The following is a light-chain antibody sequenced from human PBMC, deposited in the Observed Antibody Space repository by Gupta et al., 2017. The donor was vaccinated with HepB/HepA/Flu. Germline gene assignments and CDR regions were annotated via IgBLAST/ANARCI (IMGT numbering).Light chain of an antibody. CDR1: NIVSTS. Sequence: SYVLTQQPSVSVAPGQTARITCGGGNIVSTSVHWYQQKPGQAPVLVVFDDSDRPSGIPERFSGSTSGNAATLSISRVDAGDEADYYCLVWHNNGGRYVFGTGTKVTVL. CDR3: LVWHNNGGRYV. J-gene: IGLJ1*01. CDR2: DDS. V-gene: IGLV3-21*02.